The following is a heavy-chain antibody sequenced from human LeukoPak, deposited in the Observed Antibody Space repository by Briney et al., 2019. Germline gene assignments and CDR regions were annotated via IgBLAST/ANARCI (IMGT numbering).Heavy chain of an antibody. J-gene: IGHJ4*02. CDR2: IIPIFGTA. V-gene: IGHV1-69*01. Sequence: GASVKVSCKASGGTLSSYAISWVRQAPGQGLEWMGGIIPIFGTANYAQKFQGRVTITADESTSTAYMELSSLRSEDTAVYYCAREKSLGDFWSGYSEYWGQGTLVTVSS. D-gene: IGHD3-3*01. CDR3: AREKSLGDFWSGYSEY. CDR1: GGTLSSYA.